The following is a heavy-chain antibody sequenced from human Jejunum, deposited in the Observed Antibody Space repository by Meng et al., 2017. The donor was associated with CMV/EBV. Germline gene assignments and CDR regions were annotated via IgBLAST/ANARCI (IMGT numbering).Heavy chain of an antibody. Sequence: RLSCVASGFTFSTSEMNSVRQAPGKGLEWIAYITGVTNIIYYADSVKGRFIISRDNAKSSLYLQMNDLRAEDAAVYYCASGNSFDFWGQGTLVTVSS. CDR2: ITGVTNII. CDR3: ASGNSFDF. D-gene: IGHD1-26*01. J-gene: IGHJ4*02. V-gene: IGHV3-48*03. CDR1: GFTFSTSE.